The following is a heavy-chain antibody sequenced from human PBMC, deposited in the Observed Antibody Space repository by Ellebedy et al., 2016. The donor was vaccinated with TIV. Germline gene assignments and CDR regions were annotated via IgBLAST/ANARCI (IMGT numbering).Heavy chain of an antibody. CDR1: GFTVSSNY. V-gene: IGHV3-66*01. Sequence: GESLKISCAASGFTVSSNYMSWVRQAPGKGLEWVSVIYSGGSTYYADSVKGRFTISRDNSKNTLYLQMNSLRAEDTAVYYCARYSRPRIVGATPPGYAFDIWGQGTTVTVSS. CDR3: ARYSRPRIVGATPPGYAFDI. CDR2: IYSGGST. J-gene: IGHJ3*02. D-gene: IGHD1-26*01.